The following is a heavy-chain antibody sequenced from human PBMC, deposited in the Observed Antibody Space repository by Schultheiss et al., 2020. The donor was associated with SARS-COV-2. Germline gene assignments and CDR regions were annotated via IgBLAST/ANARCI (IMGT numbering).Heavy chain of an antibody. CDR1: GYTFTSYD. D-gene: IGHD6-19*01. Sequence: ASVKVSCKASGYTFTSYDINWVRQATGQGLEWMGIINPSGGSTSYAQKFQGRVTMTRDTSASTAYMELSSLRSDDTAVYYCARDWGVVAVAGPFDYWGQGTLVTVSS. CDR3: ARDWGVVAVAGPFDY. J-gene: IGHJ4*02. V-gene: IGHV1-46*01. CDR2: INPSGGST.